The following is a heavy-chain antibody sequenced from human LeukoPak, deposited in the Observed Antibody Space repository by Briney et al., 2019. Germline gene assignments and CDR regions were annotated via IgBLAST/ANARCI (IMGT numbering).Heavy chain of an antibody. CDR2: ISTSGDII. D-gene: IGHD1-26*01. CDR3: ARWSLTAFPDY. Sequence: GGSLRLSCVVSGYTFSSYEANWVRQAPGKGLEWVSFISTSGDIIYYADSVRGRFTVSRDSAKNSLYLQMNSLRAEDTAVYYCARWSLTAFPDYWGQGTLVTVSS. V-gene: IGHV3-48*03. J-gene: IGHJ4*02. CDR1: GYTFSSYE.